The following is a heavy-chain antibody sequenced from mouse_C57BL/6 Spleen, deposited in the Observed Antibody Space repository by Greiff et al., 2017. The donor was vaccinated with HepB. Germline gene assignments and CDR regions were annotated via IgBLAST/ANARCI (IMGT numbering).Heavy chain of an antibody. D-gene: IGHD1-1*01. V-gene: IGHV1-22*01. CDR1: GYTFTDYN. CDR3: VLTTVVPRYFDV. J-gene: IGHJ1*03. Sequence: VQLQQSGPELVKPGASVKMSCKASGYTFTDYNMHWVKQSHGKSLEWIGYINPNNGGTSYNQKFKGKATLTVNKSSSTAYMELRSLTSEDSAVYYCVLTTVVPRYFDVWGTGTTVTVSS. CDR2: INPNNGGT.